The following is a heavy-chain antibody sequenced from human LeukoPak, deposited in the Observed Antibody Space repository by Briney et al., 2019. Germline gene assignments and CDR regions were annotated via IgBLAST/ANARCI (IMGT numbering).Heavy chain of an antibody. V-gene: IGHV4-4*07. CDR3: ARQSTVTKGVGYYYYYMDV. CDR1: GGSISSYY. CDR2: IYTSGST. D-gene: IGHD4-17*01. J-gene: IGHJ6*03. Sequence: PSETLSLTCTVSGGSISSYYWSWIRQPAGKGLEWIRRIYTSGSTNYNPSLKSRVTMSVDTSKNQFSLKLSSVTAADTAVYYCARQSTVTKGVGYYYYYMDVWGKGTTVTVSS.